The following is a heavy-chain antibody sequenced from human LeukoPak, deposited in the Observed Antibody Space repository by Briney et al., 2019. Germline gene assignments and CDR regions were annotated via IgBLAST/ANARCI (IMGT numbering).Heavy chain of an antibody. J-gene: IGHJ4*02. Sequence: GGSLRLSCVASGFTFTGHSVHWVRQAPGKGLEWVAVVASDEKTTFYADSLKGRFTISRDNSKNTLYLQMNSLRAEDTAVYYCARVYYYDSSGSSYYFDYWGQGTLVTVSS. CDR2: VASDEKTT. V-gene: IGHV3-30*01. CDR1: GFTFTGHS. CDR3: ARVYYYDSSGSSYYFDY. D-gene: IGHD3-22*01.